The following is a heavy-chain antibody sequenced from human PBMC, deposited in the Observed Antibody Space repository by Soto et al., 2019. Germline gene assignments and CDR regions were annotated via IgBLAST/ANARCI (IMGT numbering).Heavy chain of an antibody. CDR3: ARSMFSRTYYDFWSGRPYGMDV. CDR1: GGSISSYY. D-gene: IGHD3-3*01. Sequence: SETLSLTCTVSGGSISSYYWSWIRQPPGKGLEWIGYIYYSGSTNYNPSLKSRVTISVDTSKNQFSLKLSSVTAADTAVYYCARSMFSRTYYDFWSGRPYGMDVWGQGTTVTVS. V-gene: IGHV4-59*01. J-gene: IGHJ6*02. CDR2: IYYSGST.